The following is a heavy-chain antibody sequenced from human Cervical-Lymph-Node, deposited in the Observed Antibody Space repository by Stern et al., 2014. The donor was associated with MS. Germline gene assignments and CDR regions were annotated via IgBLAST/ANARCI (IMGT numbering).Heavy chain of an antibody. CDR2: NEDRGTT. Sequence: VQLPSSRPGLLRPSAPLSLPCTVSGASITSPFWSWIRPPPGKGREWRGENEDRGTTNYNASLKGRVAISINTSKTQFSLRLSSVTAADTAVYYCARATDLWGQGILVTVSS. V-gene: IGHV4-59*11. CDR3: ARATDL. CDR1: GASITSPF. J-gene: IGHJ5*02.